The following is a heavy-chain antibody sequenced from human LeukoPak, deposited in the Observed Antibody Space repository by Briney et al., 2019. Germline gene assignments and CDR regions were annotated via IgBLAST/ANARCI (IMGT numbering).Heavy chain of an antibody. V-gene: IGHV5-51*01. Sequence: GESLKISCKGSGYSFTSYWIGWVRQMPGKGLEWMGIIYPGDSDTRYSPSFQGQVTISADKSISTAYLQWSSLKASDTAMYNCARPRCSGGSCTTPNWFDPWGQGTLVTVFS. D-gene: IGHD2-15*01. CDR1: GYSFTSYW. CDR3: ARPRCSGGSCTTPNWFDP. J-gene: IGHJ5*02. CDR2: IYPGDSDT.